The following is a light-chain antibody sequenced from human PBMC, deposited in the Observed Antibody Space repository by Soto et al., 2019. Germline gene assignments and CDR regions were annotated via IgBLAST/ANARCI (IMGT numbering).Light chain of an antibody. CDR3: QQYGSSPPIT. V-gene: IGKV3-20*01. CDR1: QSVSSD. CDR2: AAS. Sequence: EIVMTQSPATLSVSPGERATLSCRASQSVSSDLAWYHQKPGQAPRLLIYAASSRATGIPDRFSGSGSGTDFTLTISRLEPEDSAVYYCQQYGSSPPITFGQGTRLEIK. J-gene: IGKJ5*01.